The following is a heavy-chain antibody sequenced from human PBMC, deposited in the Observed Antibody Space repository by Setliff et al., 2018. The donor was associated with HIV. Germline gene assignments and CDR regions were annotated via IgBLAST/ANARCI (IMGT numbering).Heavy chain of an antibody. CDR1: GGSISSGYYY. J-gene: IGHJ4*02. CDR2: IYYSGNP. D-gene: IGHD2-2*01. Sequence: PSETLSLTCTVSGGSISSGYYYWSWIRQHPGKCLAWIGYIYYSGNPFYNPSLRSRVTISLDTSKNQFSLKLSSVTAADTAVYYCARGFDYAQRPPLYYFDYWGQGTLVTVSS. CDR3: ARGFDYAQRPPLYYFDY. V-gene: IGHV4-31*03.